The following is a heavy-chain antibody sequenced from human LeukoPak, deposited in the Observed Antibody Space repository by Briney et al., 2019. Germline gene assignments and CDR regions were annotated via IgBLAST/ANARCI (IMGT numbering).Heavy chain of an antibody. J-gene: IGHJ4*02. D-gene: IGHD2-2*01. CDR2: LSVSGGST. CDR1: GFTFSSYA. CDR3: ASVVVPGLYFDY. Sequence: PGGSLRLSCAASGFTFSSYAMSWVRQAPGRGLEWVSSLSVSGGSTYYADSVKGRFTFSRDNSRNTLYLQMNSLRAEDTAIYYCASVVVPGLYFDYWGQGTLVTVSS. V-gene: IGHV3-23*01.